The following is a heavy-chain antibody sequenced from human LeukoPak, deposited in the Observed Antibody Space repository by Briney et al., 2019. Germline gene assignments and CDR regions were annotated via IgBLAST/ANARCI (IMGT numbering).Heavy chain of an antibody. D-gene: IGHD6-13*01. V-gene: IGHV3-66*02. CDR1: GFNVSTNY. CDR3: VPSTGQQSIPYDY. Sequence: GGSLRLSCAASGFNVSTNYMTWIRQAPGKGLEWVSLIYGADAAYYAESVRGRFMISRDNLKNTFFLQMNSLRVEDTAVYYCVPSTGQQSIPYDYWGQGTHVTVSS. J-gene: IGHJ4*02. CDR2: IYGADAA.